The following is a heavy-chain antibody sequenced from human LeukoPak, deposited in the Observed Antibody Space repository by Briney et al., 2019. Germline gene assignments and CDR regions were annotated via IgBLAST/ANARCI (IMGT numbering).Heavy chain of an antibody. CDR2: INPHSGGA. Sequence: ASVKVSCKASGYSFTGYYIHWVRHGPGQGLEWMGWINPHSGGANYAQTFQGRVTMARDTSISTAYMELTRLNSDDTAVYYCARRAVYYYYGVDVWGQGSTVTVSS. D-gene: IGHD6-25*01. J-gene: IGHJ6*02. CDR3: ARRAVYYYYGVDV. CDR1: GYSFTGYY. V-gene: IGHV1-2*02.